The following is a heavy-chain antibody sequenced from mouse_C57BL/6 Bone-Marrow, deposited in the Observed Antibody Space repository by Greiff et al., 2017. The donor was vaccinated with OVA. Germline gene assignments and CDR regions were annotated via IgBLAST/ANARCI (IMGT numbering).Heavy chain of an antibody. Sequence: EVQVVESGGDLVKPGGSLKLSCAASGFTFSSYGMSWVRQTPDKRLEWVATISSGGSYTYYPDSVKGRFTISRDNAKNTLYLQMSSLKSEDTAMYYCARSPKRWLLRVDYWGQGTTLTVSS. D-gene: IGHD2-3*01. J-gene: IGHJ2*01. CDR2: ISSGGSYT. CDR3: ARSPKRWLLRVDY. CDR1: GFTFSSYG. V-gene: IGHV5-6*01.